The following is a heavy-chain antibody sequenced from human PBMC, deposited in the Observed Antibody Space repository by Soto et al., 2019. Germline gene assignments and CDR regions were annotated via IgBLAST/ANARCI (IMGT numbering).Heavy chain of an antibody. V-gene: IGHV3-74*01. D-gene: IGHD3-9*01. CDR3: ARAIDYDILTGYPAPPDY. CDR1: GFTFSSYW. J-gene: IGHJ4*02. CDR2: IDSDGSST. Sequence: GGSLRLSCAASGFTFSSYWMHWVRQAPGKGLVWVSHIDSDGSSTTYADSVKGRFTISRDNAKNSLYLQMNSLRAGDTAVYYCARAIDYDILTGYPAPPDYWGQGTLVTVSS.